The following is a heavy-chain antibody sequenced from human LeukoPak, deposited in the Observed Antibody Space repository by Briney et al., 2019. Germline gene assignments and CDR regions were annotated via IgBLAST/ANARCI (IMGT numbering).Heavy chain of an antibody. J-gene: IGHJ5*02. CDR1: GFTFSSYW. CDR2: IKQDGSEK. CDR3: ARDLSFSNDPWEWGYHWFDP. D-gene: IGHD1-26*01. Sequence: GGSLRLSCAASGFTFSSYWMSWVRQAPGKGLEWVANIKQDGSEKYYVDSVKGRFTISRDNAKNSLYLQMNSLRAEDTAVYYCARDLSFSNDPWEWGYHWFDPGGQGTLVTVSA. V-gene: IGHV3-7*01.